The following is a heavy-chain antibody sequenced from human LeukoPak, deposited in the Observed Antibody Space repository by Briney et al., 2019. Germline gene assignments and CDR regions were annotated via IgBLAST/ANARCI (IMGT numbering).Heavy chain of an antibody. CDR1: GYSFPIYW. D-gene: IGHD2-21*02. Sequence: GESLKISCEGSGYSFPIYWIGWVRQMPGKGLEWMGIIFPGDSDTRYSPSFQGQVTFSADKSITTAYLQWSSLKASDTAIYYCARWVTADRGKKDAFDIWGQGTMVTVSS. CDR2: IFPGDSDT. J-gene: IGHJ3*02. V-gene: IGHV5-51*01. CDR3: ARWVTADRGKKDAFDI.